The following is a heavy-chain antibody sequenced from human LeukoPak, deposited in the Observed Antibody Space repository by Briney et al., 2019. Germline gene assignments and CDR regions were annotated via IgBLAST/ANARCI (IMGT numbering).Heavy chain of an antibody. V-gene: IGHV1-2*06. CDR2: INPNSGGT. CDR1: GYTFTGYY. J-gene: IGHJ4*02. Sequence: ASVKVSCKASGYTFTGYYKHWVRQAPGQGLEWMGRINPNSGGTNYAQKFQGRVTMTEDTSTDTAYMELSSLRSEDTAVYYCATGRSFDRAHDYWGQGTLVTVSS. CDR3: ATGRSFDRAHDY. D-gene: IGHD3-9*01.